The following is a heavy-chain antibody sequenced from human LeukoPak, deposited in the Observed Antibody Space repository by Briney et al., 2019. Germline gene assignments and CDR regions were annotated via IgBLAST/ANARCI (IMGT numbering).Heavy chain of an antibody. Sequence: SETLSLTCTVSGGSISSYYWNWIRQPPGKGLECIASIHYTGRAYYNPSLKSRATISADTSKNHFSLHLRTVTAADTAVYYCARHFDNGDYKKTFDIWGQGTMVTVSS. CDR1: GGSISSYY. D-gene: IGHD4-17*01. V-gene: IGHV4-39*01. J-gene: IGHJ3*02. CDR2: IHYTGRA. CDR3: ARHFDNGDYKKTFDI.